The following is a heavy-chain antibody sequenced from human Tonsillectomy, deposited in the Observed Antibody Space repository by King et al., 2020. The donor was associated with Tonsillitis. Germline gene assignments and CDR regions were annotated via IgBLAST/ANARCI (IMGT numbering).Heavy chain of an antibody. J-gene: IGHJ4*02. CDR2: ILYDGSNE. V-gene: IGHV3-30*18. D-gene: IGHD6-6*01. CDR1: GFTFSSYG. CDR3: AKDSSSSQYYLDD. Sequence: VQLVESGGGVVQPGRSLRLSCAPSGFTFSSYGMHWVRQASGKGLEWVAVILYDGSNEYYADSVKGRFTISRDNSKNTLYVQMNSLRAEDTAVYYCAKDSSSSQYYLDDWGQGTLVTVSA.